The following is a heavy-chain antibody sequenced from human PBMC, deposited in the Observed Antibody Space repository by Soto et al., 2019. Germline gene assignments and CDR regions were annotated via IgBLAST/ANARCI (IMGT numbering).Heavy chain of an antibody. CDR2: ISYDGSNK. D-gene: IGHD3-22*01. V-gene: IGHV3-30*18. J-gene: IGHJ4*02. Sequence: GGSLRLSCAASGFTFSSYGMHWVRQAPGKGLEWVAVISYDGSNKYYADSVKGRFTISRDNSKNTLYLQMNSLRVEDTAVYYCAKGADSSGYYNFDYWGQGTLVTVSS. CDR1: GFTFSSYG. CDR3: AKGADSSGYYNFDY.